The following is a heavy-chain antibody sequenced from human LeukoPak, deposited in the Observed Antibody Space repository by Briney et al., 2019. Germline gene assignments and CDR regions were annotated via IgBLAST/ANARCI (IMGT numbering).Heavy chain of an antibody. J-gene: IGHJ4*02. CDR2: FSASGGST. CDR1: GFTFSNYA. Sequence: PGGSLRLSCAASGFTFSNYALSWVRQPPGKGLEWVSAFSASGGSTFYAASVKGRFTISRDNAKNSLYLQMNSLRAEDTAVYYCARRASAALKYAFDYWGQGTLVTVSS. D-gene: IGHD6-13*01. V-gene: IGHV3-23*01. CDR3: ARRASAALKYAFDY.